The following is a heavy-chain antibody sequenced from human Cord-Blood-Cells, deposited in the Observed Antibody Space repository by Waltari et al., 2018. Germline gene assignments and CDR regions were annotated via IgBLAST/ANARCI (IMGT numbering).Heavy chain of an antibody. V-gene: IGHV1-69*01. Sequence: QVQLVQSGAEVKKPGSSVKVSCKASGGTFSSYAISWVRQAPGKGLEWMGGIIPIFGTANYAQKFQGRVTITADESTSTAYMELSSLRSEDTAVYYCARARYSSSSYYYYYMDVWGKGTTVTVSS. CDR3: ARARYSSSSYYYYYMDV. D-gene: IGHD6-6*01. J-gene: IGHJ6*03. CDR1: GGTFSSYA. CDR2: IIPIFGTA.